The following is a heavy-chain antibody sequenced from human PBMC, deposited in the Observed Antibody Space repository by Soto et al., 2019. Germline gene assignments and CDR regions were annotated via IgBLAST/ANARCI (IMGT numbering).Heavy chain of an antibody. CDR2: ISGRGGST. V-gene: IGHV3-23*01. Sequence: GGSLRPSYAASGSPSRTYPMSRVRQAPGKGLEWVSDISGRGGSTYYADSVKGRFTIARDNSKNTLYLQMNSLRAEDTAVYYCARDVDTALVNCGQGT. CDR1: GSPSRTYP. J-gene: IGHJ4*02. CDR3: ARDVDTALVN. D-gene: IGHD5-18*01.